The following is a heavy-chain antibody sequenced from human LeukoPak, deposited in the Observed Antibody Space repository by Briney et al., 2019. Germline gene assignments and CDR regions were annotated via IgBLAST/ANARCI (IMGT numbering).Heavy chain of an antibody. CDR3: ARAGVVVAATVSYFDY. J-gene: IGHJ4*02. CDR1: GGTFSSYA. D-gene: IGHD2-15*01. CDR2: IIPILGIA. Sequence: SVKVSCKASGGTFSSYAISWVRQAPGQGLEWMGRIIPILGIANYAQKFQGRVTITADKSTSTAYMELSSLRSEDTAVYYCARAGVVVAATVSYFDYWGQGTLVTVSS. V-gene: IGHV1-69*04.